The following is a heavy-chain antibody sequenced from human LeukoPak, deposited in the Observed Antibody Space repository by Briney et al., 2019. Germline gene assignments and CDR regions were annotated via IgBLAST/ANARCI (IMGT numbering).Heavy chain of an antibody. J-gene: IGHJ4*02. D-gene: IGHD1-26*01. Sequence: GASVKVSCKASGYTLTKYDISWVRQAPGQGLEWMGWINPNSGVTNYAQDFQGRVTMTRDTSISTAYMELSRLRSDDTAMYYCARVGPDEGIVGATGDFDFWGQGTLVTVSS. CDR3: ARVGPDEGIVGATGDFDF. CDR2: INPNSGVT. CDR1: GYTLTKYD. V-gene: IGHV1-2*02.